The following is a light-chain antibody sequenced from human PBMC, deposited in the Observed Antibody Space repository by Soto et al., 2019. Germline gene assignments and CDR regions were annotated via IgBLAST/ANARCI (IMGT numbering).Light chain of an antibody. CDR1: QSVGSL. J-gene: IGKJ1*01. CDR3: QQYDSSPKT. Sequence: EVVMTQSASTLSVSPGEGATLSWGASQSVGSLVAWYQQKPGQAPRLLIYRVSTRATGIPDRFSGSGYGTDFNLTISRLETEDFAVYYCQQYDSSPKTFGQGTKVDIK. V-gene: IGKV3-20*01. CDR2: RVS.